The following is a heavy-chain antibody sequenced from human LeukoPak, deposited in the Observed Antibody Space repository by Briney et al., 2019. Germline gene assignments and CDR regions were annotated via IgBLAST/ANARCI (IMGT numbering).Heavy chain of an antibody. CDR1: GFTFKSYR. V-gene: IGHV3-7*01. Sequence: GGSLRLSCAASGFTFKSYRMSWVRQAPGQGLEWVANIKEDGSDKYYLDSVKGRFTISRDNAKNSLYLQMNSLRAEDTAVYYCAREGIVVALGPYWYFDLWSRGTLVTVSS. J-gene: IGHJ2*01. D-gene: IGHD3-22*01. CDR2: IKEDGSDK. CDR3: AREGIVVALGPYWYFDL.